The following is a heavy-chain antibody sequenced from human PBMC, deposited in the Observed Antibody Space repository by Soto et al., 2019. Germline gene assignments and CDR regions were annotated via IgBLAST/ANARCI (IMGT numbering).Heavy chain of an antibody. V-gene: IGHV1-3*01. Sequence: ASVKVSCKASGNTVPNYAIHWVRQAPGQRLEWMGWINAGNGNTKYSQKFQGRVTITRDTSASTAYMELSSLRSEDTAVYYCARDVGSGHGPGHPHYFDYWGQGTLVTVSS. CDR1: GNTVPNYA. CDR3: ARDVGSGHGPGHPHYFDY. J-gene: IGHJ4*02. CDR2: INAGNGNT. D-gene: IGHD3-10*01.